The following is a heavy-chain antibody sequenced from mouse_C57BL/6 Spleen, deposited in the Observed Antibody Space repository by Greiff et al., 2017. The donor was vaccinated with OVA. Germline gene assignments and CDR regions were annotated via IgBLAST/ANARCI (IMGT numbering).Heavy chain of an antibody. D-gene: IGHD2-1*01. CDR2: INPNNGGT. V-gene: IGHV1-26*01. CDR1: GYTFTDYY. Sequence: EVQLQESGPELVKPGASVKISCKASGYTFTDYYMNWVKQSHGKSLEWIGDINPNNGGTSYNQKFKGKATLTVDKSSSTAYMELRSLTSEDSAVYYCARGGYGNFTFYAMDYWGQGTSVTVSS. CDR3: ARGGYGNFTFYAMDY. J-gene: IGHJ4*01.